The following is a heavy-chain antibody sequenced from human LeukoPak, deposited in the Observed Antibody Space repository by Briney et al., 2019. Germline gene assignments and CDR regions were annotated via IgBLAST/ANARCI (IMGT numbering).Heavy chain of an antibody. CDR2: ISGSGGST. CDR1: GFTFSSYA. D-gene: IGHD3-3*01. Sequence: PGGSLRLSCAASGFTFSSYAMSWVRQAPGKGLKWVSAISGSGGSTYYAGSVKGRFTISRDNSKNTLYLQMNSLRAEDTAVYYCAKVPDFGVGYYYYYMDVWGKGTTVTVSS. V-gene: IGHV3-23*01. J-gene: IGHJ6*03. CDR3: AKVPDFGVGYYYYYMDV.